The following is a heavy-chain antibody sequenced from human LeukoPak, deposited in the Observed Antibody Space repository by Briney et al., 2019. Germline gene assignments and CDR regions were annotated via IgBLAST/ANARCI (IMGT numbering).Heavy chain of an antibody. D-gene: IGHD5-12*01. CDR1: GYSNSSGYY. J-gene: IGHJ4*02. Sequence: SETLSLTCAVSGYSNSSGYYWGWIRQPPGKGLEWIGSIFRSESTYYNPSLKSRVTISVDTSKNQFSLKLSSVTAADTALYYCARIRGYTGCDYWGQGTLVTVSS. V-gene: IGHV4-38-2*01. CDR2: IFRSEST. CDR3: ARIRGYTGCDY.